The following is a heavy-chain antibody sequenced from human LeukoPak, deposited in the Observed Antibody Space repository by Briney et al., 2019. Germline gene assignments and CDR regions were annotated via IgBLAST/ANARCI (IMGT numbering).Heavy chain of an antibody. CDR3: ARDDYGSGSWNDY. J-gene: IGHJ4*02. Sequence: PGGSLRHSCVDSGFTLDDYGMCGVRPAPGQGLEWVSGIIWRGGSTGYADSVKGRFTISRDNAKNSLYLQMNSLRAEDTALYYCARDDYGSGSWNDYWGQGTLVTVSS. CDR1: GFTLDDYG. V-gene: IGHV3-20*04. D-gene: IGHD3-10*01. CDR2: IIWRGGST.